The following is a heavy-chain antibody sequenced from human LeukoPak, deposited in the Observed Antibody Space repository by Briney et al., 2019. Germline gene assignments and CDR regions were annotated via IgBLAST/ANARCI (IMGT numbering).Heavy chain of an antibody. Sequence: GGSLRLSCAASGSTFSSYWMSWVRQAPGKGLEWVANIKQDGSEKYYVDSVKGRFTISRDNAKNSLYLQMDSLRAEDTAVYYCARGRGGLLWFGEFNSWGQGTLVTVSS. V-gene: IGHV3-7*01. CDR1: GSTFSSYW. J-gene: IGHJ4*02. CDR3: ARGRGGLLWFGEFNS. CDR2: IKQDGSEK. D-gene: IGHD3-10*01.